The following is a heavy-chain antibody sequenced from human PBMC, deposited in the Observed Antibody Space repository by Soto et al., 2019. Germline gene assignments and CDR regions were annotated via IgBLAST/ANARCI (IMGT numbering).Heavy chain of an antibody. CDR3: ARGLPNYYYYGMDV. Sequence: GGSLRLSCAASGFTFSSYGMRWVRQAPGKGLEWVAVIWYDGSNKYYADSVKGRFTISRDNSKNTLYLQMNSLRAEDTAVYYCARGLPNYYYYGMDVWGQGTTVTVSS. CDR1: GFTFSSYG. D-gene: IGHD2-21*02. CDR2: IWYDGSNK. J-gene: IGHJ6*02. V-gene: IGHV3-33*01.